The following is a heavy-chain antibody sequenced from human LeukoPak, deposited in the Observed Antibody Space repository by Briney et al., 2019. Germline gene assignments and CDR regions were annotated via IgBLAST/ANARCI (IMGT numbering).Heavy chain of an antibody. CDR3: ARDLGSPEWYFDL. D-gene: IGHD2-15*01. V-gene: IGHV1-46*01. CDR2: INPSGGST. Sequence: ASVKVSCKASGYTFTSYYMHWVRQAPGQGLEWMGIINPSGGSTIYAQKFQGRVTMTRDTSTSTVYMELSSLRSEDTAVYYCARDLGSPEWYFDLWGRGTLVTVSS. CDR1: GYTFTSYY. J-gene: IGHJ2*01.